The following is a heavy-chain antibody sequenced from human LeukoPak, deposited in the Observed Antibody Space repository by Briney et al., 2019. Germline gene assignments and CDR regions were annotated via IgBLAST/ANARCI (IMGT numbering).Heavy chain of an antibody. D-gene: IGHD6-13*01. CDR2: ITAYNDNT. J-gene: IGHJ4*02. Sequence: ASVKVSCKASGYTFTSYGISWVRQAPGQGLEWMGWITAYNDNTNYAQKLQGRVTMTTDTSTSTAYMELRSLRSDDTAVYYCARPLDTYSSSSLNFDYWGQGTLVTVSS. CDR1: GYTFTSYG. V-gene: IGHV1-18*01. CDR3: ARPLDTYSSSSLNFDY.